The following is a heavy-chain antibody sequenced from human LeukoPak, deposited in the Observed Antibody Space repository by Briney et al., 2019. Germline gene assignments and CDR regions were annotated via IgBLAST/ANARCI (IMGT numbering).Heavy chain of an antibody. V-gene: IGHV4-4*07. D-gene: IGHD4-23*01. J-gene: IGHJ4*02. CDR1: GGSINSYY. Sequence: SETLSLTCTVSGGSINSYYWSWIRQPAGKGLEWIGRIYSSGSTNYNPSLKSRVSMSVDTSKNQSSLKLTSVTAADTAVYYCARGGKATVVTMWGQGILVTVSS. CDR2: IYSSGST. CDR3: ARGGKATVVTM.